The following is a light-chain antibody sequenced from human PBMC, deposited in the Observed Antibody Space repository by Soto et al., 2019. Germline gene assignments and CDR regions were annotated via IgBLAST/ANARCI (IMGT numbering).Light chain of an antibody. V-gene: IGKV3-15*01. CDR1: QSVSSN. J-gene: IGKJ1*01. CDR3: QQYNKWPLT. Sequence: EIMMTQSPGTLSSSPGERATLSCRASQSVSSNLAWYQQKPGQAPRLLIYAVSTRATGIPGRFSGSGSGTEFTLTISSLQSEDFAVYYCQQYNKWPLTFGQGTKVDIK. CDR2: AVS.